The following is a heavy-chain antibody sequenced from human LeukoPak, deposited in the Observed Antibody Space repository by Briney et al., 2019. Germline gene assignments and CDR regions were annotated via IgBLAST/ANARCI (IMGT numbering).Heavy chain of an antibody. CDR2: ISYDGSNK. CDR3: ARDRDYGGNPTGY. D-gene: IGHD4-23*01. J-gene: IGHJ4*02. Sequence: GRSLRLSCAASGFTFSSYAMHWVRQAPGKGLEWVAVISYDGSNKYYADSVKGRFTISRDNSKNTLYLQMNSLRAEDTAVYYCARDRDYGGNPTGYWGRGTLVTVSS. V-gene: IGHV3-30-3*01. CDR1: GFTFSSYA.